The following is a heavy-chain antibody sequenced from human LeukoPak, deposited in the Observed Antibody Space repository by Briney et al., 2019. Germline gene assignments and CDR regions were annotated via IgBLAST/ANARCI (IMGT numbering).Heavy chain of an antibody. J-gene: IGHJ4*02. CDR1: GGTFSSYA. V-gene: IGHV1-69*06. CDR3: ARELAAAGTLAYYFDY. CDR2: IIPIFGTA. D-gene: IGHD6-13*01. Sequence: SVKVSCKASGGTFSSYAISWVRQAPGQGLEWMGGIIPIFGTANYAQKFQGRVTITADKSTSTAYMELSSLRSEDTAVYYCARELAAAGTLAYYFDYWGQGTLVTVSS.